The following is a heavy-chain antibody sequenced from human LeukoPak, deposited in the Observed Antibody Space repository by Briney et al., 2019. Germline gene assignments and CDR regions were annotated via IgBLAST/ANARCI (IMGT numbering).Heavy chain of an antibody. CDR2: VDPEDGET. V-gene: IGHV1-69-2*01. CDR1: GYTFTDYY. CDR3: AKDMFSMVRGVLDY. Sequence: GASVKVSCKASGYTFTDYYMHWVQQAPGKGLEWMGRVDPEDGETIYAEKFQGRVTITADTSTDTAYMELSSLRAEDTALYYCAKDMFSMVRGVLDYWGQGTLVTVSS. J-gene: IGHJ4*02. D-gene: IGHD3-10*01.